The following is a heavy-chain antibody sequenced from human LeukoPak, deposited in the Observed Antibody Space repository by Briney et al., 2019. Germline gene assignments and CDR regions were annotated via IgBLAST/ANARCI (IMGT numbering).Heavy chain of an antibody. CDR1: GGSFSGYY. D-gene: IGHD3-10*01. Sequence: SETLSLTCAVYGGSFSGYYWSWIRQPPGKGLEWIGEINHSGSTNYNPYLKSRVTISVDTSKNQFSLKLSSVTAADTDVYYCVWRLGYFDYWGQGTLVTVSS. CDR3: VWRLGYFDY. J-gene: IGHJ4*02. V-gene: IGHV4-34*01. CDR2: INHSGST.